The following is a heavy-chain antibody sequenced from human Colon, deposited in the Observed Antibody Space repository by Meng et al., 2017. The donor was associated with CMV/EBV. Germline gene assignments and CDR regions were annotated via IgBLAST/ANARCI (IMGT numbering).Heavy chain of an antibody. J-gene: IGHJ6*02. CDR1: GFAFSGYY. CDR2: ISGSGSAI. D-gene: IGHD2-2*02. Sequence: GGSLRLSCAASGFAFSGYYMTWIRQAPGKGLERISYISGSGSAIYYADSVKGRFTISRDNAKSSLYLQMNSLRAEDTAVYYCARDCSVTSCYNPINSYYYFYGMDVWGQGAAVTVSS. V-gene: IGHV3-11*01. CDR3: ARDCSVTSCYNPINSYYYFYGMDV.